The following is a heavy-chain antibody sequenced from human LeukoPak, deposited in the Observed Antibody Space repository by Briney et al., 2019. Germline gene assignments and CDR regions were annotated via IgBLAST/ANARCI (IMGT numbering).Heavy chain of an antibody. V-gene: IGHV4-59*01. CDR1: GASISSYY. Sequence: SETLSLTCTVSGASISSYYCSWVRQPPGKGLEWIGYIYYSGSTNYNPSLKSRVTISVDTSKNQFSLKLSSVTAADTAVYCCARDSSSPSYFDYWGQGTLVTVSS. J-gene: IGHJ4*02. CDR3: ARDSSSPSYFDY. D-gene: IGHD6-6*01. CDR2: IYYSGST.